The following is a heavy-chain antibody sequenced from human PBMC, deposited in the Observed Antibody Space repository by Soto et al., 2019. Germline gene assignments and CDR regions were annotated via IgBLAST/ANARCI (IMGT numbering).Heavy chain of an antibody. CDR3: AREDSIVIPAVSDF. D-gene: IGHD2-2*01. Sequence: LRLSCTVSGFAFSNYGINWVRQAPGKGLEWVSSISKSDYTYYPDSVKGRFTISRDNAKNSVSLQMNTLRVEDTAVYYCAREDSIVIPAVSDFWGQGTLVTVSS. V-gene: IGHV3-21*01. CDR1: GFAFSNYG. J-gene: IGHJ4*02. CDR2: ISKSDYT.